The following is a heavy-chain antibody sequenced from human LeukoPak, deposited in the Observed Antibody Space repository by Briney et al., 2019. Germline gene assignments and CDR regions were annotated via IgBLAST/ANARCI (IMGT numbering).Heavy chain of an antibody. D-gene: IGHD6-6*01. V-gene: IGHV3-30-3*01. CDR1: GFTFSSYA. J-gene: IGHJ1*01. CDR2: ISYDGSNK. Sequence: PGGSLRLSCAASGFTFSSYAMHWVRQAPGKGLEWVAVISYDGSNKYYADSVKGRFTISRDNSKNTLYLQMNSLRAEDTAVYYCARDDKGYSSSSKYFQHWGQGTLVTVSS. CDR3: ARDDKGYSSSSKYFQH.